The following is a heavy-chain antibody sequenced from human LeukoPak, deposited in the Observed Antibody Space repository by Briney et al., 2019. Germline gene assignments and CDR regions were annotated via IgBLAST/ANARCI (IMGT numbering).Heavy chain of an antibody. J-gene: IGHJ6*02. V-gene: IGHV1-69*13. Sequence: GASVKVSCKASGGTFSSYAISWVRQAPGQGLEWMGGIIPIFGTANYAQKFQGRVSITADESTSTAYMELSSLRSEDTAVYYCARVTTIAARRYGSYYGMDVWGQGTTVTVSS. CDR3: ARVTTIAARRYGSYYGMDV. CDR2: IIPIFGTA. D-gene: IGHD6-6*01. CDR1: GGTFSSYA.